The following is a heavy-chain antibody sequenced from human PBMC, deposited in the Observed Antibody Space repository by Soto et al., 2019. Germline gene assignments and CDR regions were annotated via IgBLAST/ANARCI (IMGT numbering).Heavy chain of an antibody. CDR1: GFTFSSYS. Sequence: GGSLRLSCAASGFTFSSYSMNWVRQAPGKGLEWVSSISSSSSYIYYADSVKGRFTISRDNAKNSLYLQMNSLRAEDTAVYYCVPGLVATINLDYWGQGTLVTVSS. CDR3: VPGLVATINLDY. J-gene: IGHJ4*02. D-gene: IGHD5-12*01. V-gene: IGHV3-21*01. CDR2: ISSSSSYI.